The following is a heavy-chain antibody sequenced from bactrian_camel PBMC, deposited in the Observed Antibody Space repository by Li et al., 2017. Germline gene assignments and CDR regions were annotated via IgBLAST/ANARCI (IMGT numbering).Heavy chain of an antibody. CDR3: TPGVY. V-gene: IGHV3S40*01. J-gene: IGHJ4*01. Sequence: QLVESGGSLVQPGGSLRLSCVASRFTFSNYYMSWVRQAPGKGPEWVATINYAGDSTYYADSVKGRFIISRDDAKNTVFLQLNSLKTEDTAKYYCTPGVYWGQGTQVTVS. D-gene: IGHD2*01. CDR1: RFTFSNYY. CDR2: INYAGDST.